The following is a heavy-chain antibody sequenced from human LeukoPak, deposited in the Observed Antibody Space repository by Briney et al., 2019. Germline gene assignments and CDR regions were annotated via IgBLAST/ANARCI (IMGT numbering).Heavy chain of an antibody. CDR1: GFTLGSYA. J-gene: IGHJ5*02. V-gene: IGHV3-23*01. CDR3: AKEPLSEGWFDP. Sequence: GGSLRLSCAASGFTLGSYAMSWVRQAPGKGLEWVSGMSDGGRNTYYAESVKGRFTISGDNSNNTLYLQMNSLRAEDTAVYYCAKEPLSEGWFDPWGQGTLVTVSS. CDR2: MSDGGRNT. D-gene: IGHD5/OR15-5a*01.